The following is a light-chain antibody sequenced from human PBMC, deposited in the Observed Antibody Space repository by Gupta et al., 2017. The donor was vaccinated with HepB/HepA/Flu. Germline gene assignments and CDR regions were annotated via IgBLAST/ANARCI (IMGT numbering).Light chain of an antibody. J-gene: IGKJ5*01. Sequence: EMVLTQSLGTLSLYPGERATVSCRASQSVSSSYLAWYQQKPGQAPRLLIYGASSRATGIPDRFSGSRSWTDFTLTISRLEPEDFAVYYCQQYGSSPRITFGQGTRLEIK. CDR1: QSVSSSY. V-gene: IGKV3-20*01. CDR3: QQYGSSPRIT. CDR2: GAS.